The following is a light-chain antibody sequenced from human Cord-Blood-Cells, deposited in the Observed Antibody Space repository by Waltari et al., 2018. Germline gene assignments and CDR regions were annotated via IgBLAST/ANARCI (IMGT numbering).Light chain of an antibody. J-gene: IGKJ1*01. V-gene: IGKV1-5*01. Sequence: DIQMTQSPSTLYASVGDRVTITCRASQSISRWLAWDQQKPGKAPKLLIYDASSLESGVPSRFSGSGSGTEFTLTISSLQPDDFATYYCQQYNSYSPTFGQGTKVEIK. CDR2: DAS. CDR3: QQYNSYSPT. CDR1: QSISRW.